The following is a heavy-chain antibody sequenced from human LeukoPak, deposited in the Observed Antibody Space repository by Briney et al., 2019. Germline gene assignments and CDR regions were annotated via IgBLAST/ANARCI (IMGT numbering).Heavy chain of an antibody. CDR1: GGSISSSSYY. D-gene: IGHD3-10*01. V-gene: IGHV4-39*07. CDR2: IYYSGST. J-gene: IGHJ4*02. CDR3: ARETPYGSGSYPFDY. Sequence: SETLSLTCTVSGGSISSSSYYWGWIRQPPGKGLEWIGSIYYSGSTYYNPSLKSRVTISVDTSKKQFSLKLSSVTAADTAVYYCARETPYGSGSYPFDYWGQGIMVTVSS.